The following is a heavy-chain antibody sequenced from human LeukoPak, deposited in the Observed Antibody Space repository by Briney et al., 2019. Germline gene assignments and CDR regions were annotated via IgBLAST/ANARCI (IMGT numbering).Heavy chain of an antibody. CDR1: GFTFSSYA. J-gene: IGHJ4*02. D-gene: IGHD3-22*01. CDR3: AKEAYYYDSSGYYYVY. Sequence: GGSLRLSCAASGFTFSSYAMSWVRQAPGKGLEWVSAISGSGGSTYYADSVKGRFTISRDNSKNTLYLQMNSLRAEDTAVYYCAKEAYYYDSSGYYYVYRGQGTLDTVSS. CDR2: ISGSGGST. V-gene: IGHV3-23*01.